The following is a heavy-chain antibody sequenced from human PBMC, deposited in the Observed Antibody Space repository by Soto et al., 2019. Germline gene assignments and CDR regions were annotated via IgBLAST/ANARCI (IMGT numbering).Heavy chain of an antibody. CDR1: GSSLSTNGEA. CDR2: IYWDDDK. V-gene: IGHV2-5*02. J-gene: IGHJ5*02. CDR3: AHRRLEAFATGKNCFDP. Sequence: QITLKESGPPLVKPTQTLTLTCALSGSSLSTNGEAVSWIRQPPGKALEWLALIYWDDDKRYSPSLNTRLTNTKDTTKNPVGYTMTNMDHVDKTTYYCAHRRLEAFATGKNCFDPWGQGTLVTVSS. D-gene: IGHD2-15*01.